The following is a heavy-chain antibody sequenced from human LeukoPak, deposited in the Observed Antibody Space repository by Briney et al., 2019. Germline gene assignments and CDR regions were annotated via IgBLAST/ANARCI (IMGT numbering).Heavy chain of an antibody. Sequence: GGSLRLSCVASDFTFSNFGMHWVRQAPGKGLEWLSFIRYDGSNNYHADSVKGRFSISRDNSKNTLHLQMNTLRPDDTAVYYCARTAVAGTLRWFDLWGQGTLVIVS. CDR1: DFTFSNFG. CDR2: IRYDGSNN. V-gene: IGHV3-30*02. CDR3: ARTAVAGTLRWFDL. J-gene: IGHJ5*02. D-gene: IGHD6-19*01.